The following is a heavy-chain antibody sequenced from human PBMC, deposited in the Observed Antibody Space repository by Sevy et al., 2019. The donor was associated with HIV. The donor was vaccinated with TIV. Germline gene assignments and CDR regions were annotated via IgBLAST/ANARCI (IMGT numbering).Heavy chain of an antibody. J-gene: IGHJ6*02. CDR3: AKGHETTIVGVVTNGHYGMDV. V-gene: IGHV3-30*02. D-gene: IGHD3-3*01. CDR2: IRYDGSNK. CDR1: GFTFSSYG. Sequence: GGSLRLSCAASGFTFSSYGMHWVRQAPGKGLEWVAFIRYDGSNKYYADSVKGRFTISRDNSKNTLYLQMNSLRAEDTAVYYCAKGHETTIVGVVTNGHYGMDVWGQGTTVTVSS.